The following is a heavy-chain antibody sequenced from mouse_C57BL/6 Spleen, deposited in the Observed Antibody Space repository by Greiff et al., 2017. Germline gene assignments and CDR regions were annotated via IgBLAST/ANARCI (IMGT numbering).Heavy chain of an antibody. D-gene: IGHD1-1*01. V-gene: IGHV1-69*01. Sequence: QVQLQQPGAELVMPGASVKLSCKASGYTFTSYWMHWVKQRPGQGLEWIGEIDPSDSYTNYNQKFKGKSTLTVDKSSSTAYMQLSSLTSEDSAVYYCARRGTTVVAGDDWGQGTSVTVSS. CDR3: ARRGTTVVAGDD. CDR1: GYTFTSYW. CDR2: IDPSDSYT. J-gene: IGHJ4*01.